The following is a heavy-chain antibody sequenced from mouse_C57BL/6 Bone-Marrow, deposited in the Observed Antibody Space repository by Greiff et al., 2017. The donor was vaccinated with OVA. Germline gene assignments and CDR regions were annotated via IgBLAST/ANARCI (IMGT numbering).Heavy chain of an antibody. CDR2: IQPNSGST. J-gene: IGHJ1*03. CDR1: GFTFTSYG. CDR3: ARGSYDFYWYFDV. V-gene: IGHV1-64*01. Sequence: QVQLQQPGAGLVKPGASVTLSCKASGFTFTSYGMHWVKQRPGPGLEWIGMIQPNSGSTNYNAKLKRNATLTVDESASTAFMQLSSRTSEDSAVYYCARGSYDFYWYFDVWGTGTTVTVSS. D-gene: IGHD2-4*01.